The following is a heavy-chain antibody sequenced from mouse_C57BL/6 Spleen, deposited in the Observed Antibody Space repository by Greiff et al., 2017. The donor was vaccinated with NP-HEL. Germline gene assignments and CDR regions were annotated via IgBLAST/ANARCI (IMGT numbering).Heavy chain of an antibody. Sequence: VKLMESGPGLVAPSQSLSITCTVSGFSLTSYGVDWVRQSPGKGLEWLGVIWGVGSTNYNSALKSRLSISKDNSKSQVFLKMNSLQTDDTAMYYCARNPLHYYGSSNWYFDVWGTGTTVTVSS. J-gene: IGHJ1*03. CDR1: GFSLTSYG. CDR3: ARNPLHYYGSSNWYFDV. D-gene: IGHD1-1*01. CDR2: IWGVGST. V-gene: IGHV2-6*01.